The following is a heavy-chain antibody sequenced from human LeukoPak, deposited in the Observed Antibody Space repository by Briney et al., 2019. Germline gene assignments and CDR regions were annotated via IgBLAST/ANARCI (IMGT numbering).Heavy chain of an antibody. J-gene: IGHJ4*02. CDR3: ARAVEMASFWSFDY. CDR1: GGSISSYY. D-gene: IGHD5-24*01. CDR2: IYYSGST. V-gene: IGHV4-59*01. Sequence: SETLSLTCTVSGGSISSYYWSWIRQPPGKGLEWIGYIYYSGSTSYNLSLKSRVTISVDTSKNQFSLKLSSVTAADTAVYYCARAVEMASFWSFDYWGQGTLVTVSS.